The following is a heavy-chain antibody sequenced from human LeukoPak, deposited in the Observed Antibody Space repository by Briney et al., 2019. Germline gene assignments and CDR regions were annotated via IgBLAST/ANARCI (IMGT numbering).Heavy chain of an antibody. CDR2: ISSSGSTI. CDR1: GFTFSDYY. V-gene: IGHV3-11*04. Sequence: KPGGSLRLSCAASGFTFSDYYMSWIRQAPGKGLESVSYISSSGSTIYYADSVKGRFTISRDNAKNSLYLQMNSLRAEDTAVYYCARDRSTVTTWVDYWGQGTLVTVSS. D-gene: IGHD4-17*01. CDR3: ARDRSTVTTWVDY. J-gene: IGHJ4*02.